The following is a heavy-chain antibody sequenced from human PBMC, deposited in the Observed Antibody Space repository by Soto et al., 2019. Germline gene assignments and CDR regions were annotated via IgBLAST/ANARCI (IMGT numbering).Heavy chain of an antibody. CDR1: GYSFTSYW. D-gene: IGHD2-2*01. V-gene: IGHV5-51*01. CDR3: ARNKGYCSSISCYGMDV. CDR2: IYPGDSDT. Sequence: HGESLKISCKGSGYSFTSYWIGWVRQMPGKGLEWMGIIYPGDSDTRYSPSFQGQVTISADKSISTAYLQWNSLKASDTAMYFCARNKGYCSSISCYGMDVWGQGAAVTVSS. J-gene: IGHJ6*02.